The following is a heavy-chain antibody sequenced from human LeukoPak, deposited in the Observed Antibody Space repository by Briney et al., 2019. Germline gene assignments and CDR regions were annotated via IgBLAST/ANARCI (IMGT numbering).Heavy chain of an antibody. V-gene: IGHV4-61*02. D-gene: IGHD2-2*01. CDR2: IYTSGST. CDR1: GGSISSGSYY. J-gene: IGHJ4*02. CDR3: AAGVPAASYYFDY. Sequence: SQTLSLTCTVSGGSISSGSYYWSWIRQPAGKGLEWIGRIYTSGSTNYNPSLKSRVTISVDTSRNQFSPELSSVTAADTAVYYCAAGVPAASYYFDYWGQGTLVTVSS.